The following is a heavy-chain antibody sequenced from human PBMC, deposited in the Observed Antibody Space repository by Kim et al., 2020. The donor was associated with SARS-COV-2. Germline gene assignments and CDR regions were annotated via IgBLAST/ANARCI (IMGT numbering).Heavy chain of an antibody. CDR2: ISGSGGST. J-gene: IGHJ5*02. CDR3: AKGSPPITMIVVVIRGNWFDP. CDR1: GFTFSSYA. V-gene: IGHV3-23*01. D-gene: IGHD3-22*01. Sequence: GGSLRLSCAASGFTFSSYAMSWVRQAPGKGLEWVSAISGSGGSTYYADSVKGRFTISRDNSKNTLYLQMNSLRAEDTAVYYCAKGSPPITMIVVVIRGNWFDPWGQGTLVTVSS.